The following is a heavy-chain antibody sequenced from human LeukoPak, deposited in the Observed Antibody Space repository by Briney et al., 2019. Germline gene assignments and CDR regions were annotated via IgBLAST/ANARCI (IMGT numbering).Heavy chain of an antibody. J-gene: IGHJ4*02. Sequence: GGSLRLSCAASGFTFSSYSMNWVRQAPGKGLEWVSSISSSSSYIYYADSVKGRFIISRDNSKNTLYLQMNSLKVEDTAVYYCARAHSIQLWASFDYWGQGTLLTVSS. CDR2: ISSSSSYI. D-gene: IGHD5-18*01. CDR3: ARAHSIQLWASFDY. V-gene: IGHV3-21*01. CDR1: GFTFSSYS.